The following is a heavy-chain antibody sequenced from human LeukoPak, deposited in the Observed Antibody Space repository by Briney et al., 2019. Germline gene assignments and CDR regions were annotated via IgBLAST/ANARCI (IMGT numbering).Heavy chain of an antibody. CDR1: GGSVSSYY. D-gene: IGHD3-22*01. J-gene: IGHJ4*02. V-gene: IGHV4-59*02. CDR2: IYYSGST. CDR3: ARGADSSGYYSIFYFDY. Sequence: SETLSLTCTVSGGSVSSYYWNWIRQPPGKGLEWIGYIYYSGSTNYNPSLKSRVTISVDTSKNQFSLKLSSVTAADTAVYYCARGADSSGYYSIFYFDYWGQGTLVTVSS.